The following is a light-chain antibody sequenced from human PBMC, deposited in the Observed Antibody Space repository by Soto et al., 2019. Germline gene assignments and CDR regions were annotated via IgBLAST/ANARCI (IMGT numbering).Light chain of an antibody. Sequence: EIVMTQSPVTLSVSPGERATLSCRASQSVGNNLAWYQQRPGQAPRLLIHGASTRASGVPARFSGSGSGTDFTLTISSRQSEDFAVYYCQQYTDSPFTFGPGTKVDLK. V-gene: IGKV3-15*01. CDR1: QSVGNN. CDR3: QQYTDSPFT. J-gene: IGKJ3*01. CDR2: GAS.